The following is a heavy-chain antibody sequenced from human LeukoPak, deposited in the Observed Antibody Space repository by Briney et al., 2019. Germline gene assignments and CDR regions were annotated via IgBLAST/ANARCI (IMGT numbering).Heavy chain of an antibody. CDR1: GASITRNY. CDR3: ARLLRSVTTSDIWYFDL. CDR2: IFYIGNT. J-gene: IGHJ2*01. Sequence: SETLSLICNVSGASITRNYWRWIRQPPAKGLEWIGYIFYIGNTDYNPSLKSRVTISLDMSKTQFSLKLNSVTAADTAVYYCARLLRSVTTSDIWYFDLWGRGTLVTVSS. D-gene: IGHD4-17*01. V-gene: IGHV4-59*08.